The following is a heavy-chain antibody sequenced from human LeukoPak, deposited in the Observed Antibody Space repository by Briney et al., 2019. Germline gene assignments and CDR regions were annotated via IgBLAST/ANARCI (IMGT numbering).Heavy chain of an antibody. Sequence: PGGSLRLPCAVSGFTVSSNYMNWVRQAPGKGLEWVSVIYSGGSTYYADSVKGRFTISRDNSKNTLYLQMNSLRAEDTAVYYCARGYCSSISCYSAPFDPWGQGTLVTVSS. V-gene: IGHV3-53*01. J-gene: IGHJ5*02. CDR1: GFTVSSNY. D-gene: IGHD2-2*02. CDR3: ARGYCSSISCYSAPFDP. CDR2: IYSGGST.